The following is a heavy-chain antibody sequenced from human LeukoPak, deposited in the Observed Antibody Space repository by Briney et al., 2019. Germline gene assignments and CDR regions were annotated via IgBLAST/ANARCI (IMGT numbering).Heavy chain of an antibody. D-gene: IGHD3-22*01. V-gene: IGHV1-2*02. CDR2: INPNTGDT. CDR3: ARLEVVITTLSGMDV. CDR1: GYTFTGYY. Sequence: ASVKVSCKASGYTFTGYYIHWVRQAPGLGLDWMGWINPNTGDTKYAQHFQGRVTMTRDTSITTAYMELSRLTSDDTAVYYCARLEVVITTLSGMDVWGQGTTVTVSS. J-gene: IGHJ6*02.